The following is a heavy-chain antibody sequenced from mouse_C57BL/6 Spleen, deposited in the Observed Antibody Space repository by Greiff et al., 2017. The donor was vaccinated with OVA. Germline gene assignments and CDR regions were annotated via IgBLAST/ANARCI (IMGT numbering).Heavy chain of an antibody. CDR1: GYTFTDYE. CDR3: AIDDGYSPWFAY. J-gene: IGHJ3*01. D-gene: IGHD1-2*01. V-gene: IGHV1-15*01. Sequence: VQLQQSGAELVRPGASVTLSCKASGYTFTDYEMHWVKQRPGHGLEWIGAIDPATGGTDYNQKFKGKATLTADKSSSTAYMELRSLTSEDSAVYYCAIDDGYSPWFAYWGQGTLVTVSA. CDR2: IDPATGGT.